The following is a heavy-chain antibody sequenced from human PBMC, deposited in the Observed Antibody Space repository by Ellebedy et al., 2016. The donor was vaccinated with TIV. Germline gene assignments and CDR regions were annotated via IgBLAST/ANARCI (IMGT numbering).Heavy chain of an antibody. J-gene: IGHJ4*02. Sequence: SQTLSLTCAISGDSVSNNGVTWNWIRQSPSRGLEWLGRAYYRSTWIYNYAVSVKGRITINPDTSNNQLSLHLNSVTPEDTAVYYCAKFSGRDFRKYYLDSWGQGTLVTVSS. D-gene: IGHD5-12*01. V-gene: IGHV6-1*01. CDR1: GDSVSNNGVT. CDR2: AYYRSTWIY. CDR3: AKFSGRDFRKYYLDS.